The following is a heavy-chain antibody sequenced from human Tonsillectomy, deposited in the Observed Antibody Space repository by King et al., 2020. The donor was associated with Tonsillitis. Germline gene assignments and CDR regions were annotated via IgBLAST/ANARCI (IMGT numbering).Heavy chain of an antibody. D-gene: IGHD2-15*01. CDR2: IFYNGNS. CDR3: GRYEGGVFDP. CDR1: GDSIHGGDDY. Sequence: QLQESGPGLVKPSQTLSLTCTVSGDSIHGGDDYWSWIRQHPGKGLEWIGYIFYNGNSSNNPSLKSRLTISVDTSKNHFSLRLSSVTAADTAVYYCGRYEGGVFDPWGQGTLVTVSS. V-gene: IGHV4-31*03. J-gene: IGHJ5*02.